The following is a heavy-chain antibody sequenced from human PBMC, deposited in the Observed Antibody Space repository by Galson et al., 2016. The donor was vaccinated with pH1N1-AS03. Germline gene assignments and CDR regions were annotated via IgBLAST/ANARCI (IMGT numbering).Heavy chain of an antibody. J-gene: IGHJ4*02. D-gene: IGHD5/OR15-5a*01. CDR3: AKDRVYDDSQWVFDY. Sequence: LRLSCAASGFRLTSIAMTWVRQAPGKGLEWVSGVVTSGDTHFADSVKGRFSISRDDSKNTMYLQMDSLGVEDTAIYYCAKDRVYDDSQWVFDYWGQGNPVTVSS. CDR2: VVTSGDT. CDR1: GFRLTSIA. V-gene: IGHV3-23*01.